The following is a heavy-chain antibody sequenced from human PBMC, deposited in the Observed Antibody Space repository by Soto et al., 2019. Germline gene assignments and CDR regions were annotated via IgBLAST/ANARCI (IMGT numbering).Heavy chain of an antibody. CDR3: AKDHSQNSIVVVVAATLYYFDY. CDR2: ISGSGDNT. Sequence: GGSLRLSCAASGFTFSIYAMSWVRQTPGKGLEWVSGISGSGDNTYYADSVKGRFTISRDNSKNTLYLQMNGLRAEDTAVYYCAKDHSQNSIVVVVAATLYYFDYWGQGTLVTVSS. D-gene: IGHD2-15*01. J-gene: IGHJ4*02. V-gene: IGHV3-23*01. CDR1: GFTFSIYA.